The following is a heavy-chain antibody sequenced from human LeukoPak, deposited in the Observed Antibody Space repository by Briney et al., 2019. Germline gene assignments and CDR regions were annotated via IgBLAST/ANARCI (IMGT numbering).Heavy chain of an antibody. CDR1: GFTFSSYT. CDR2: ISTTSSYI. Sequence: GGSLRLSCAASGFTFSSYTMNWVRQAPGKGLEWVSSISTTSSYIYYANSVKGRFTISRDNAKNSLYLQMNSLRAEDTAVYYCARDKSSDSYGSYYFDSWGQGTLVTVSS. D-gene: IGHD5-18*01. J-gene: IGHJ4*02. CDR3: ARDKSSDSYGSYYFDS. V-gene: IGHV3-21*01.